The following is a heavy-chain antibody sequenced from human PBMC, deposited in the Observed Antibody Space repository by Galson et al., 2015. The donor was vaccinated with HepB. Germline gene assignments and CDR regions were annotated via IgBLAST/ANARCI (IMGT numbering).Heavy chain of an antibody. J-gene: IGHJ4*02. CDR2: IYPDDSDT. CDR3: ARHTNMAPIRTFDH. Sequence: SGAEVKKPGESLKISCKASGYSFPDYWIAWVRQMPGKGLEWMGIIYPDDSDTIYSPSFQGQVTFSSDKYIGTAYLQWSSLKASDTAMYYCARHTNMAPIRTFDHWGQGTLVAVSS. CDR1: GYSFPDYW. D-gene: IGHD1-14*01. V-gene: IGHV5-51*01.